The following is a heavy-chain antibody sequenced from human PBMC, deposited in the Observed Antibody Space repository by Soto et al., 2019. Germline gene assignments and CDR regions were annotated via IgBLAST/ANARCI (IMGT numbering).Heavy chain of an antibody. CDR2: IYTSGST. CDR1: GGSISSYY. D-gene: IGHD3-22*01. Sequence: LSLTCTVSGGSISSYYWSWIRQPAGKGLEWIGRIYTSGSTNYNPSLKSRVTMSVDTSKNQFSLKLSSVTAADTAVYYCAREEEGYYYDSSGYGLFDYWGQGTLVTVS. CDR3: AREEEGYYYDSSGYGLFDY. J-gene: IGHJ4*02. V-gene: IGHV4-4*07.